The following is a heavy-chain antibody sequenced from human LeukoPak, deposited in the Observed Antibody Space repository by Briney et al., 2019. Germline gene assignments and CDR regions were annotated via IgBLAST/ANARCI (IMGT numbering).Heavy chain of an antibody. CDR1: GYTFTNYD. CDR2: VNPDTGNT. D-gene: IGHD3/OR15-3a*01. V-gene: IGHV1-8*01. J-gene: IGHJ3*01. Sequence: ASVKVSCKASGYTFTNYDINWVRQAPGQGPEWMGWVNPDTGNTGFAQKFQDRVTITQNSSVTTVYMELSSLTSEDTAVYYCARRGLVAGIYDLVYGFDLWGQGTMVTVSS. CDR3: ARRGLVAGIYDLVYGFDL.